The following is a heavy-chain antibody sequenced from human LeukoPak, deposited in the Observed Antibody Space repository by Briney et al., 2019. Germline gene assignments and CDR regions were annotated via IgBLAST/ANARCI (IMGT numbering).Heavy chain of an antibody. J-gene: IGHJ3*01. Sequence: GGSLRLSCAASGFTFTSYWMSWVRQPPGKGLEWVANIKQDGSEKYYVDSVKGRITISRENAKNSLYLQMNSQRAEDTAVKYCARAGLLWDAFDFWGQATMVTVSS. V-gene: IGHV3-7*01. CDR1: GFTFTSYW. CDR3: ARAGLLWDAFDF. CDR2: IKQDGSEK. D-gene: IGHD2-15*01.